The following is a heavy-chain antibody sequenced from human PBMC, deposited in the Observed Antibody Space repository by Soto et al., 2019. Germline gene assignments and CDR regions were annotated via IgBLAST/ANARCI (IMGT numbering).Heavy chain of an antibody. V-gene: IGHV3-33*01. CDR2: IWYDGSNK. CDR3: ARDRGLYYDILTGYVGVNYYYYGMDV. Sequence: GGSLRLSCAASGFTFSSYCMHWVRQAPGKGLEWVAVIWYDGSNKYYADSVKGRFTISRDNSKNTLYLQMNSLRAEDTAVYYCARDRGLYYDILTGYVGVNYYYYGMDVWAKGPRSPSP. D-gene: IGHD3-9*01. CDR1: GFTFSSYC. J-gene: IGHJ6*02.